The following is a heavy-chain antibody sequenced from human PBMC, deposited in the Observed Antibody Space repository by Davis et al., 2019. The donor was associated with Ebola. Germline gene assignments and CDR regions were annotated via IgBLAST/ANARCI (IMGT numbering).Heavy chain of an antibody. V-gene: IGHV3-74*01. CDR1: GFTFSSYW. D-gene: IGHD2-15*01. CDR2: INPDGSFT. J-gene: IGHJ4*02. CDR3: ASQWSREGY. Sequence: PGGSLRLSCAASGFTFSSYWMHWVRQAPGKGLVWVSRINPDGSFTDYADSVKGRFTISRDNAKNTLYLQMNSLGVEDTAVYYCASQWSREGYWGQGTLVTVSS.